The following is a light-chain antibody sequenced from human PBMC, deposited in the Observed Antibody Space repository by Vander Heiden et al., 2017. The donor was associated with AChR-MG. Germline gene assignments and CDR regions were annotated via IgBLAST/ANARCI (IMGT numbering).Light chain of an antibody. V-gene: IGKV1-33*01. CDR3: QQYDNIPPT. CDR2: DAS. Sequence: DIPLTPSPSSLSASVGDRVTITCQASQGISNYLNWYQQKPGKAPKLLIYDASNLETGVPSRFSGSGSGTDFTLTISSLQPEDIATYYCQQYDNIPPTFGQGTKLEIK. J-gene: IGKJ2*01. CDR1: QGISNY.